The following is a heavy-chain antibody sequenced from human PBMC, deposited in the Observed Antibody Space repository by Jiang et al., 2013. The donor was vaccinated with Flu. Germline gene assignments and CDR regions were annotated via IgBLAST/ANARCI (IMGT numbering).Heavy chain of an antibody. D-gene: IGHD3-9*01. J-gene: IGHJ4*02. V-gene: IGHV2-5*02. CDR3: AHRADILTGDTTRSFDY. CDR2: IYWDDDK. Sequence: EWLALIYWDDDKRYSPSLKSRLTITKDTSKNQVVLTVTNMDPVDTATYYCAHRADILTGDTTRSFDYWGQGILVTVSS.